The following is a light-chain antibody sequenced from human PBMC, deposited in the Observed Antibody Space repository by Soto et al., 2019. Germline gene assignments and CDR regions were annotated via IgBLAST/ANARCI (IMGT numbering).Light chain of an antibody. Sequence: EVVLTQSPVTLSLSPGESATLSCRARQSVSSTYLAWYQQKPGQAPRLRISGASSRATGIPDRFSGSGSATDFNRTISTLAPEDFAVYYCQQYGSSPLTFGGGTKVEIK. J-gene: IGKJ4*01. CDR1: QSVSSTY. CDR2: GAS. CDR3: QQYGSSPLT. V-gene: IGKV3-20*01.